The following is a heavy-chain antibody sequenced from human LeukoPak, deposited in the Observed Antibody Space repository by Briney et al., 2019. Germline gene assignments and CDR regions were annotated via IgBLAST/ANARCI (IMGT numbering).Heavy chain of an antibody. CDR2: IIPIFGTA. J-gene: IGHJ6*02. V-gene: IGHV1-69*13. CDR1: GGTLNSYA. CDR3: ASRYCSGGRCDSSYYYYYDMDV. Sequence: SVKGSCKASGGTLNSYAISWVRQAPGQGLEWMGGIIPIFGTANYAQKFQGGVTITADESTSTAYMALSSLRSEDTAVYYCASRYCSGGRCDSSYYYYYDMDVWGQGTTVTVSS. D-gene: IGHD2-15*01.